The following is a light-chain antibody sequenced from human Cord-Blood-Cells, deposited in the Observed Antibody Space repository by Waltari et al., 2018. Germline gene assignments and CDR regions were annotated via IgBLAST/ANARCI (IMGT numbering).Light chain of an antibody. CDR1: QSVSSN. CDR2: GAS. CDR3: QQYNNWTPYT. J-gene: IGKJ2*01. V-gene: IGKV3-15*01. Sequence: EIVMTQSRATLSVSPGERATLSCRASQSVSSNLAWYQQKPGQAPRLLIYGASTRATGIPARFSGSGSGTEFTLTISSLQSEDFAVYYCQQYNNWTPYTFGQGTKLEIK.